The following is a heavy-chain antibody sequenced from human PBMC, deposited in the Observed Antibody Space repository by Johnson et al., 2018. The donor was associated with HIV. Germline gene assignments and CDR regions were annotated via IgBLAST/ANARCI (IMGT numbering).Heavy chain of an antibody. CDR1: GFTFTNFG. CDR2: ISFDGSNK. Sequence: QVQLVESGGGVVQPGRSLRLSCAASGFTFTNFGFHWVRQAPGNGLEWVAFISFDGSNKYYVDSVKGRFSISRDNSKNTLYLQMNSLRAEDTAVYYCSSEVGEDDYYDSGVDAFDIWGQGTMVTVSS. V-gene: IGHV3-30*03. D-gene: IGHD3-22*01. J-gene: IGHJ3*02. CDR3: SSEVGEDDYYDSGVDAFDI.